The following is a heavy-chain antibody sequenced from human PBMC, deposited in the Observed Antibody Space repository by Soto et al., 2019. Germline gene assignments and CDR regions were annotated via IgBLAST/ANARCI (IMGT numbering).Heavy chain of an antibody. CDR3: ARGNLRFLEWPHQAYSFDE. CDR2: INHSGST. V-gene: IGHV4-34*01. CDR1: GGSFSGYY. J-gene: IGHJ4*02. D-gene: IGHD3-3*01. Sequence: PSETLSLTCAVYGGSFSGYYWSWIRQPPGKGLEWIGEINHSGSTNYNPSLKSRVTISVDTSKNQFSLKLSSVTAADTAVYYCARGNLRFLEWPHQAYSFDEWRRGTRDPVS.